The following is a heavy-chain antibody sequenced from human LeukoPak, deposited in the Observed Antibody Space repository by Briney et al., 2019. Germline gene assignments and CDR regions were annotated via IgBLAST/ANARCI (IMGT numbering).Heavy chain of an antibody. J-gene: IGHJ6*03. V-gene: IGHV4-38-2*02. D-gene: IGHD3-22*01. Sequence: SETLSLTCTVSGYSISSHYYWGWIRQSPGKGLERIGTMYHSGSTYYNPSLKSRVTMSVDKSKNQFSLRLTSVTAADTAVYYCAREPILHYDSSDWDMDVWGKGTTVTVSS. CDR3: AREPILHYDSSDWDMDV. CDR1: GYSISSHYY. CDR2: MYHSGST.